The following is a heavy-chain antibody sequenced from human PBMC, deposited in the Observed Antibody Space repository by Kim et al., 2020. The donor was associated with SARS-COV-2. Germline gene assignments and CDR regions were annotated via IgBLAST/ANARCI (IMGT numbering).Heavy chain of an antibody. J-gene: IGHJ4*02. CDR3: ARESFDY. Sequence: GGSLRLSCGVSGLAFSRYWMSWVRQAPGKGLEWVASTNEDGTERHYVGSVEGRFTISRDNAKRSLFLHMNSLRVEDTAVYYCARESFDYWGQGTLVTV. CDR1: GLAFSRYW. CDR2: TNEDGTER. V-gene: IGHV3-7*01.